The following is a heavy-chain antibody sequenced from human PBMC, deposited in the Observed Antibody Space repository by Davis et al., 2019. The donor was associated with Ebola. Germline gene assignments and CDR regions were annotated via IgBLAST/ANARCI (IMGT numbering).Heavy chain of an antibody. J-gene: IGHJ6*02. D-gene: IGHD4-11*01. V-gene: IGHV3-33*08. CDR3: ARDPRYSNYFVGMDV. CDR2: IWYDGSNK. CDR1: GFTFSSTL. Sequence: GESLKISCAASGFTFSSTLMHWVRQAPGKGLEWVAVIWYDGSNKYYADSVKGRFTISRDNSKNTLYLQMNSLRAEDTAVYYCARDPRYSNYFVGMDVWGQGTTVTVSS.